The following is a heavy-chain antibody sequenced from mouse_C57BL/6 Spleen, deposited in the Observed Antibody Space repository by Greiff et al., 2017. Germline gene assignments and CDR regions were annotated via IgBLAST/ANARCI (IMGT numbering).Heavy chain of an antibody. Sequence: QVQLKESGAELARPGASVKLSCKASGYTFTSYGISWVKQRTGQGLEWIGEIYPRSGNTYYNEKFKGKATLTADKSSSTAYMELRSLTSEDSAVYFCARSPGSNYFDYWGQGTTLTVSS. V-gene: IGHV1-81*01. CDR1: GYTFTSYG. D-gene: IGHD1-1*01. CDR2: IYPRSGNT. CDR3: ARSPGSNYFDY. J-gene: IGHJ2*01.